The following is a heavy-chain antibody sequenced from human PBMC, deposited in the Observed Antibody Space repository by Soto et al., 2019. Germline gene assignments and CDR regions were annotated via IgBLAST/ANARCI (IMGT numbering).Heavy chain of an antibody. D-gene: IGHD1-26*01. J-gene: IGHJ6*02. V-gene: IGHV4-34*12. CDR1: GGSFSAYY. CDR2: IIHSEST. Sequence: SETLSLTCAVYGGSFSAYYWSWVRQPPGKGLEWIGEIIHSESTKYNPSLKSRVTISVDTSKNQFSLKLSSVTAADTAVYYCARQRPTDGRWEFANYYGMDVWGQGTPGTVSS. CDR3: ARQRPTDGRWEFANYYGMDV.